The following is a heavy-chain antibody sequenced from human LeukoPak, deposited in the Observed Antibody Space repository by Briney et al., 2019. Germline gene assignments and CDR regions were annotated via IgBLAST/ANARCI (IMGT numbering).Heavy chain of an antibody. J-gene: IGHJ5*02. D-gene: IGHD2-21*02. CDR2: ISSSGTTK. Sequence: GGSLRLSCAASGFTFSRYTMNWVRQAPGKGLEWVSYISSSGTTKYYADSVKGRFTISRDNAKNSLYLQMNSLRAEDTAVYYCARDCRTGGDCSWGQGTLVTVSS. CDR3: ARDCRTGGDCS. CDR1: GFTFSRYT. V-gene: IGHV3-48*04.